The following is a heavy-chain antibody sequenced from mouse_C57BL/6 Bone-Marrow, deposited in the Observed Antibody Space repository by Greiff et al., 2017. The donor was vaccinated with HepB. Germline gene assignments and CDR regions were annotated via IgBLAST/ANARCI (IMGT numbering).Heavy chain of an antibody. CDR1: GFSLSTSGMG. Sequence: QVTLKESGPGILQSSQTLSLTCSFSGFSLSTSGMGVSWIRQPSGKGLEWLAHIYWDDDKRYNPSLKSRLTISKDTSRNQVFLKITSVDTADTATYYCARRETTVVADYYAMDYWGQGTSVTVSS. CDR2: IYWDDDK. D-gene: IGHD1-1*01. V-gene: IGHV8-12*01. J-gene: IGHJ4*01. CDR3: ARRETTVVADYYAMDY.